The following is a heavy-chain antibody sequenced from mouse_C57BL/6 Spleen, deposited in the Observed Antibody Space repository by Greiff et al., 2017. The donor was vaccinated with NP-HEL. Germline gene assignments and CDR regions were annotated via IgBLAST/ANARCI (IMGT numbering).Heavy chain of an antibody. J-gene: IGHJ3*01. CDR1: GYTFTSYD. CDR2: IYPRDGST. V-gene: IGHV1-85*01. D-gene: IGHD2-4*01. CDR3: ASDYDVAY. Sequence: VQLQESGPELVKPGASVKLSCKASGYTFTSYDINWVKQRPGQGLEWIGWIYPRDGSTKYNEKFKGKATLTVDTSSSTAYMELHSLTSEDSAVYFCASDYDVAYWGQGTLVTVSA.